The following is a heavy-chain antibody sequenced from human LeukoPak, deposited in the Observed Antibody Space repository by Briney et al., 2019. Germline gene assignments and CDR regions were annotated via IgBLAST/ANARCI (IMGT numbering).Heavy chain of an antibody. D-gene: IGHD1-14*01. CDR3: ATQNPVGY. CDR1: GFTFSTYA. V-gene: IGHV3-48*01. CDR2: ITGSRGPI. Sequence: GGSLRLSCAASGFTFSTYAMNWIRQAPGKGLEWISYITGSRGPIYYADSVKGRFTISRDNANNSLYLQMNSLRAEDTAVYYCATQNPVGYWGQGTLVTVSS. J-gene: IGHJ4*02.